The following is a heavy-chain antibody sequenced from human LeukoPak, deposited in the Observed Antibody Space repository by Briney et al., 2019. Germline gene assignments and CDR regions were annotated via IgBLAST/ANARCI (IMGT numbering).Heavy chain of an antibody. CDR2: ISWNSGTV. CDR1: GFTFDHYA. Sequence: GGSLRLSCAASGFTFDHYAMHWVRQAPAKGLEWDSSISWNSGTVDYADSVKGRFTISRDNAKNSLYLQMNSLRTEDMAFYYCARDVWPYTYYYDTHPLGGGFDYWGQGTLVTVSS. D-gene: IGHD3-22*01. CDR3: ARDVWPYTYYYDTHPLGGGFDY. J-gene: IGHJ4*02. V-gene: IGHV3-9*03.